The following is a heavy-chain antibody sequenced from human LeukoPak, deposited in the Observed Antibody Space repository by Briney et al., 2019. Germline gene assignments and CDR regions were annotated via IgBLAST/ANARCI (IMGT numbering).Heavy chain of an antibody. CDR1: GFTFSSYG. CDR3: ARDRSSYGSGNDY. CDR2: IWYDGSNK. J-gene: IGHJ4*02. Sequence: GGSLRLSCAASGFTFSSYGMHWVRQAPGKGLEWVAVIWYDGSNKYYADSVKGRFTISRDNSKNTLYLQMNSLRAEDTAVYCCARDRSSYGSGNDYWGQGTLVPLS. D-gene: IGHD3-10*01. V-gene: IGHV3-33*01.